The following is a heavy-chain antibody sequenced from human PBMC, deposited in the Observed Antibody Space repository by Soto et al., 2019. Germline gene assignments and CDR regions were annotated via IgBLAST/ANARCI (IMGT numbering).Heavy chain of an antibody. Sequence: SVGSLRLSCAASGFTFSSYGMHWVRQAPGKGLEWVAVIWYDGSNKYYADSVKGRFTISRDNSKNTLYLQMNSLRAEDTAVYYCERGRRIAAAGTPGYWGQGTLVTVSS. V-gene: IGHV3-33*01. CDR3: ERGRRIAAAGTPGY. J-gene: IGHJ4*02. D-gene: IGHD6-13*01. CDR1: GFTFSSYG. CDR2: IWYDGSNK.